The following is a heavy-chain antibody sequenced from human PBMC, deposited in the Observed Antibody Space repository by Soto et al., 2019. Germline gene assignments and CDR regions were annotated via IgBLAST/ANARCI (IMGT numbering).Heavy chain of an antibody. Sequence: GGSLRLSCAASGFTFSSYGMHWVRQAPGKGLEWVAVISYDGSNKYYADSVKGRFTISRDNSKNTLYLQMNSLRAEDTAGYYCAKQGIAAAGGGFYDAFDIWGQGTMVTVSS. CDR2: ISYDGSNK. J-gene: IGHJ3*02. CDR3: AKQGIAAAGGGFYDAFDI. V-gene: IGHV3-30*18. D-gene: IGHD6-13*01. CDR1: GFTFSSYG.